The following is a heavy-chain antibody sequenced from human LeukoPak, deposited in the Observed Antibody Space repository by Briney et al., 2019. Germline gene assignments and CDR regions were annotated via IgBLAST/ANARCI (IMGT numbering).Heavy chain of an antibody. D-gene: IGHD2/OR15-2a*01. V-gene: IGHV1-18*01. Sequence: GDSVKLSCRASGYTFTNNGISWERQAPGQWLEWMGWINTRSGDAQLAHSLQARVTMTTDTSTSTASMELGSLGSDDTAVYYCARDTDFSIDYWGQGSLVTVSS. CDR2: INTRSGDA. CDR1: GYTFTNNG. CDR3: ARDTDFSIDY. J-gene: IGHJ4*02.